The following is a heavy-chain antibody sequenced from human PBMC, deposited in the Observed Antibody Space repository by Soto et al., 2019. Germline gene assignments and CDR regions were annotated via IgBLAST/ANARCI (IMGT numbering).Heavy chain of an antibody. Sequence: GGSLRLSCAASGFTFSSYSMNWVRQAPGKGLEWVSYISSSSSTIYYADSVKGRFTISRDNAKNSLYLQMNSLRAEDTAVYYCARDHYDYHPHYPWGQGTLVTVS. J-gene: IGHJ5*02. CDR2: ISSSSSTI. D-gene: IGHD3-16*01. CDR3: ARDHYDYHPHYP. CDR1: GFTFSSYS. V-gene: IGHV3-48*01.